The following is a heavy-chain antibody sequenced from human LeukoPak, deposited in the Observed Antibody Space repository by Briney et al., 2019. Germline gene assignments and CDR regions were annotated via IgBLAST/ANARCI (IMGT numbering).Heavy chain of an antibody. CDR1: GFTFSSYA. J-gene: IGHJ4*01. Sequence: PGGSLRLSCAASGFTFSSYAMSWIRQPPGKGLEWIGYIYYSGSTNYNPSLKSRVTISVDTSKNQFSLKLSSVTAADTAVYYCARANGYCSSTSCYPEFDYWGQGTLVTVSS. D-gene: IGHD2-2*03. CDR2: IYYSGST. CDR3: ARANGYCSSTSCYPEFDY. V-gene: IGHV4-59*01.